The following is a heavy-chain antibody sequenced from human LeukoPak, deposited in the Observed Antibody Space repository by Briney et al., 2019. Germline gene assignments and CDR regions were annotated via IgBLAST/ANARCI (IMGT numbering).Heavy chain of an antibody. CDR3: ARASTYYYDSSGYQTWFDP. J-gene: IGHJ5*02. D-gene: IGHD3-22*01. Sequence: PGRSLRLSCAASGFTFSSYSMHWVRQAPVKGLEWVAVIWYDGSNKYYADPVKGRFTISRDNSKNTLYLQMNSLRAEDTAVYYCARASTYYYDSSGYQTWFDPWGQGTLVTVSS. V-gene: IGHV3-33*01. CDR2: IWYDGSNK. CDR1: GFTFSSYS.